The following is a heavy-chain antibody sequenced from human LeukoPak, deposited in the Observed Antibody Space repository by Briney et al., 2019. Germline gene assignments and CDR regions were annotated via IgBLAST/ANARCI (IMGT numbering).Heavy chain of an antibody. CDR1: GFTVSSNY. CDR2: IYSGGST. CDR3: ARGYGDYYNWFDP. J-gene: IGHJ5*02. V-gene: IGHV3-66*01. Sequence: GGPLRLSCAASGFTVSSNYMSWVRQAPGKGLEWVSVIYSGGSTYYADSVKGRFTISRDNSKNTLYLQMNSLRAEDTAVYYCARGYGDYYNWFDPWGQGTLVTVSS. D-gene: IGHD4-17*01.